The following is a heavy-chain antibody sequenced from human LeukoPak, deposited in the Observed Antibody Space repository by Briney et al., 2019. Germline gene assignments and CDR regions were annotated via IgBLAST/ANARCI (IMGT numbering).Heavy chain of an antibody. J-gene: IGHJ4*02. CDR3: ARDRGDIVATIGY. V-gene: IGHV1-2*02. CDR2: INPNSGGT. Sequence: GASVTVSCKASGYTFTGYYMHWVRQAPGQGLEWMGWINPNSGGTNYAQKFQGRVTMTRDTSISTAYMELSRLRSDDTAVYYCARDRGDIVATIGYWGQGTLVTVSS. CDR1: GYTFTGYY. D-gene: IGHD5-12*01.